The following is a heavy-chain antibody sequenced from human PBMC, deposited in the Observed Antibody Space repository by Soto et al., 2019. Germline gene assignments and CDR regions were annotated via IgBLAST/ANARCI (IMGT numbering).Heavy chain of an antibody. J-gene: IGHJ4*02. CDR1: GYTFSIYG. CDR2: ISPYNGNT. D-gene: IGHD3-10*01. Sequence: ASVQVPFKAFGYTFSIYGLNWLRQAPGQGLEWMGWISPYNGNTKYAQNLQGRDTMTTDTSTSTAYMELRSLRTDDTAVYYCVRDLDGSGSYYTDYWGQGTLVTVSS. CDR3: VRDLDGSGSYYTDY. V-gene: IGHV1-18*01.